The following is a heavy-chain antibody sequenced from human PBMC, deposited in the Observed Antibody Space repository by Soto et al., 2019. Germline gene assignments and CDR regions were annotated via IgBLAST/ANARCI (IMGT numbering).Heavy chain of an antibody. D-gene: IGHD1-26*01. J-gene: IGHJ4*02. Sequence: QVQLVESGGGVVQPGRSLRLSCVASGFTFSSYGMHWVRQAPGKGLEWVAIISYDGSNTYYADSVKGRFTISRDNSKNSLSLQMNSLRAEDTSVYYCAKEGGLSGSYDISSSYYFDYWGQGTLVTVSS. V-gene: IGHV3-30*18. CDR2: ISYDGSNT. CDR3: AKEGGLSGSYDISSSYYFDY. CDR1: GFTFSSYG.